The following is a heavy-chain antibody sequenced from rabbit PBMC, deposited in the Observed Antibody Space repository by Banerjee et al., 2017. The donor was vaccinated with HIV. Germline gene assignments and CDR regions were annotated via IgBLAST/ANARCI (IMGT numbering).Heavy chain of an antibody. V-gene: IGHV1S45*01. CDR1: GISFSSSYY. D-gene: IGHD2-1*01. CDR3: ARDEYVYDDYGNFNL. CDR2: IAIGSGDI. J-gene: IGHJ4*01. Sequence: QEQLVESGGGLVQPEGSLTLTCTASGISFSSSYYMCWVRQAPGKGLEWIGCIAIGSGDIHYASWVKGRFTISKTSSTTVTLQMTSLTVADTATYFCARDEYVYDDYGNFNLWGPGTLVTVS.